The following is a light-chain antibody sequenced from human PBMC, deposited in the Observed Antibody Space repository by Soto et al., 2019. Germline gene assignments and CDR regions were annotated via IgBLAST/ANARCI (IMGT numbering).Light chain of an antibody. J-gene: IGLJ1*01. CDR1: SSDVGGYNY. CDR3: HSYTSSGTGV. Sequence: QSVLTQPDSVSGSPGQSITISCTGTSSDVGGYNYVSWYQQHPGKAPKLMIYDVSNRPSGVSNRFSGSKSGNTASLTISGLQPEDEADYYCHSYTSSGTGVFGTGTKLTVL. CDR2: DVS. V-gene: IGLV2-14*01.